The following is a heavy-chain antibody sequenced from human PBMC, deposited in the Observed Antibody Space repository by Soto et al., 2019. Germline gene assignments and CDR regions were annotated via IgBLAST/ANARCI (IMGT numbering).Heavy chain of an antibody. CDR1: GYTFSRYG. Sequence: QGQLVQSGPEAKKPGASVKVSCKASGYTFSRYGISWVRQAPGQGLEWMGWISGYNGDTTYAQKVQGRVTMTIDTSTYTDYMELRSLTSDDTDIYYWAKNGQTPYSYYGMDVWCQGTTVTVSS. J-gene: IGHJ6*02. D-gene: IGHD2-8*01. V-gene: IGHV1-18*01. CDR2: ISGYNGDT. CDR3: AKNGQTPYSYYGMDV.